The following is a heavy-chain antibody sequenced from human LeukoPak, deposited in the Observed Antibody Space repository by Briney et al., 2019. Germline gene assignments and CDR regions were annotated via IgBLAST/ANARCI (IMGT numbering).Heavy chain of an antibody. D-gene: IGHD4-17*01. CDR2: INANSGDT. CDR3: ARDGATVATPFFDY. Sequence: GASVKVSCKASGFTSTGYYMHWVRQAPGQGLEWMGWINANSGDTNYAQKFRGWVTMTRDTSLNTAYVEVSRLRSDDTAVYYCARDGATVATPFFDYWGQGTLVTVSS. J-gene: IGHJ4*02. V-gene: IGHV1-2*04. CDR1: GFTSTGYY.